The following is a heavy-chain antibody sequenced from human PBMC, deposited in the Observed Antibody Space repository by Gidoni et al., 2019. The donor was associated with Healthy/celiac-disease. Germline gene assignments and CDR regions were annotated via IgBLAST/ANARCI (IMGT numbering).Heavy chain of an antibody. J-gene: IGHJ4*02. D-gene: IGHD6-13*01. CDR2: SSPIFGTA. V-gene: IGHV1-69*01. CDR1: GGTFSSYA. Sequence: QVQLVQSGAEVKKPGSSVKVSCKASGGTFSSYAISWVRHAPGQGVGWMGGSSPIFGTANYAQKFQGSVTITADESTSTAYMELSSRGSEDTAVYYCARLAAAGTDEADYWGQGTLVTVSS. CDR3: ARLAAAGTDEADY.